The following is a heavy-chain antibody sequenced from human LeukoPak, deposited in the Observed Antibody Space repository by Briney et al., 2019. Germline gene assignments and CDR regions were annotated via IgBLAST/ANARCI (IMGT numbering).Heavy chain of an antibody. CDR2: INDSGTT. J-gene: IGHJ5*01. CDR1: GGSFSGYY. CDR3: ARQSRSNSWFSGGPKALNWFDS. Sequence: SETLSLTCAVYGGSFSGYYWIWIRQPPGKGLEWIGEINDSGTTFYNPSLKSRLAISVDPSKNQFSVKLNSVTAADTALYYCARQSRSNSWFSGGPKALNWFDSWAQGTLVTVSS. D-gene: IGHD6-13*01. V-gene: IGHV4-34*01.